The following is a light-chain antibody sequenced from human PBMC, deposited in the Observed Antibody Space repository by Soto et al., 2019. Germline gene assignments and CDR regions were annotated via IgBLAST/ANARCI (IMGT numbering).Light chain of an antibody. CDR3: QQYFSTPLS. V-gene: IGKV4-1*01. CDR1: QTLLFSPHNKTF. Sequence: DIVMTQSPDSLAVSLGERATIYCKSSQTLLFSPHNKTFLAWYQQKPGQPPKLLVHWASSRETGVPDRFSGSGSETDFTLTISSLQAADVAVYYCQQYFSTPLSFGGGTKVEIK. CDR2: WAS. J-gene: IGKJ4*01.